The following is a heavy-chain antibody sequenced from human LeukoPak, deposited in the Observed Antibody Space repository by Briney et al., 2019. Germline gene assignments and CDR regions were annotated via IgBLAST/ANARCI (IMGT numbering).Heavy chain of an antibody. Sequence: GVSLRLSCAASAFTFTSYSMNWLRPAPGQGLEWVSYISSSGTIYYADSVKGRFTISRDNAKNSLYLQMNSLRAEDTAVYYCARDQGNWNIDYWGQGTLVTVSS. CDR1: AFTFTSYS. CDR3: ARDQGNWNIDY. J-gene: IGHJ4*02. D-gene: IGHD1/OR15-1a*01. V-gene: IGHV3-48*04. CDR2: ISSSGTI.